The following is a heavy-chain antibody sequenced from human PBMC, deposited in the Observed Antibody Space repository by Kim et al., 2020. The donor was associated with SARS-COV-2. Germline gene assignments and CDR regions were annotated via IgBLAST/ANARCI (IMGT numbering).Heavy chain of an antibody. J-gene: IGHJ5*02. CDR3: ARGGGYSSSPYRWFDP. V-gene: IGHV4-34*01. CDR2: INHSGST. D-gene: IGHD6-13*01. Sequence: SETLSLTCAVYGGSFSGYYWSWIRQPPGKGLEWIGEINHSGSTNYNPSLKSRVTISVDTSKNQFSLKLSSVTAADTAVYYCARGGGYSSSPYRWFDPWGQGTLVTVSS. CDR1: GGSFSGYY.